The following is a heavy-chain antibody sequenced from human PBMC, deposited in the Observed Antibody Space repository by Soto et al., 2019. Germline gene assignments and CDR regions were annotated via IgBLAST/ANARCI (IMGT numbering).Heavy chain of an antibody. CDR2: IDPSDSYT. J-gene: IGHJ6*02. CDR3: ALDTAMEAYYYYGMDV. Sequence: GESLKISCKGSGYSFTSYWIGWVRQMPGKGLEWMGRIDPSDSYTNYSPSFQGHVTISADKSISTAYLQWSSLKASDTAMYYCALDTAMEAYYYYGMDVWGQGTTVTV. CDR1: GYSFTSYW. D-gene: IGHD5-18*01. V-gene: IGHV5-10-1*01.